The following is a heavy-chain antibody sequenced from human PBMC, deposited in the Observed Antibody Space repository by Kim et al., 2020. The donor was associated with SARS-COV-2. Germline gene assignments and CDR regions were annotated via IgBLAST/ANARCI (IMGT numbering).Heavy chain of an antibody. CDR3: VKGSPNDYDILTGYDSFDF. J-gene: IGHJ4*02. Sequence: GGSLRLSCSASGFTFSSYAMHWVRQAPGKGLEYVSAISINGGSTYYTDSVKGRFAISRDNSKNTLYLQMTSLSTEDTAMYYCVKGSPNDYDILTGYDSFDFWGQGTLVTVSS. D-gene: IGHD3-9*01. CDR1: GFTFSSYA. CDR2: ISINGGST. V-gene: IGHV3-64D*06.